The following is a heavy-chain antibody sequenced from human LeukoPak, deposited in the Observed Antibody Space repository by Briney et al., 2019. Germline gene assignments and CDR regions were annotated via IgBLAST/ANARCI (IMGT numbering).Heavy chain of an antibody. CDR2: IKQDGSEK. CDR3: AATVPFDY. Sequence: GGSLRLSCAASGFTFSNYWMNWVRQAPGKGLEWVANIKQDGSEKYYVDSVKGRFTISRDNSKNSLFLQMNSLRVEDTAVYYCAATVPFDYWGQGTLVTVSS. V-gene: IGHV3-7*01. CDR1: GFTFSNYW. J-gene: IGHJ4*02. D-gene: IGHD6-6*01.